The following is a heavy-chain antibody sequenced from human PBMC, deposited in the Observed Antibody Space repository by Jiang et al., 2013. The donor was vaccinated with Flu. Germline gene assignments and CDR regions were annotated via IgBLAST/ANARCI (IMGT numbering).Heavy chain of an antibody. V-gene: IGHV5-10-1*01. CDR1: GYSFTNYW. J-gene: IGHJ4*02. Sequence: GAEVKKPGESLRITCKGSGYSFTNYWITWVRQMAGKGLEWMGRIDPSDAYINYNPSFQGHVTISTDRSITTAYLQWSSLKASDTAMYYCARLGPVDTAMVRGGFIDYWGQGTLVTVSS. CDR3: ARLGPVDTAMVRGGFIDY. CDR2: IDPSDAYI. D-gene: IGHD5-18*01.